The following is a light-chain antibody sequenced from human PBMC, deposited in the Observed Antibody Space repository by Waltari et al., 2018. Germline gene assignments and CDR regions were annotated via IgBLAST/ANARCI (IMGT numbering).Light chain of an antibody. CDR2: AAS. CDR1: QSVSSNY. Sequence: TQSTGTRSLSPGERATLSCRASQSVSSNYLAWYQQRPGKAPKLLIYAASSSQSGVPSRFSCSGSGTDFTLTISSLQPEDFATYYCQQSYSTPLTFGGGTKVEIK. V-gene: IGKV1-39*01. J-gene: IGKJ4*01. CDR3: QQSYSTPLT.